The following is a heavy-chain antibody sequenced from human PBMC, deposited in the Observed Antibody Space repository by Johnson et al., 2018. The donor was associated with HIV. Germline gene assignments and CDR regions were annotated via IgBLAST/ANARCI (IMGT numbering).Heavy chain of an antibody. CDR3: ARDGHSSTPRCAFDI. D-gene: IGHD6-13*01. Sequence: EVRLVESGGGLLQPGGSLRLSCAASGFSVSTYDMHWVRQATGKGLDWVSVIGTAGDTYYLGSVKGRFTISTENAKNSLYLQMNSLRPEDTAVYYCARDGHSSTPRCAFDIWGQGTMVTVSS. CDR2: IGTAGDT. V-gene: IGHV3-13*01. CDR1: GFSVSTYD. J-gene: IGHJ3*02.